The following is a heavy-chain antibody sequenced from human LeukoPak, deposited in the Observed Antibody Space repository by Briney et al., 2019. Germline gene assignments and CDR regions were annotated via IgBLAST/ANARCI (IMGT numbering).Heavy chain of an antibody. Sequence: SETLSLTCSVSGGSTSSYYWHWIRQPPGKGLEWIGYIYYTGSTSHNPSLKSRVTISVDTSKNQFSLKLSSVTAADTAVYYCARSVLGYSGPFDIWGQGTMVTVST. D-gene: IGHD2-21*01. V-gene: IGHV4-59*01. CDR3: ARSVLGYSGPFDI. CDR1: GGSTSSYY. J-gene: IGHJ3*02. CDR2: IYYTGST.